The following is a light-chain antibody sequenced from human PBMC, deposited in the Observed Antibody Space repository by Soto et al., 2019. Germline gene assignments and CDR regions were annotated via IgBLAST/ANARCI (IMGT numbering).Light chain of an antibody. CDR1: QSVSTSY. J-gene: IGKJ1*01. CDR2: GAS. CDR3: QQYGGFPPWT. Sequence: EIVLTQSPGTLSLSPGERATLSCRASQSVSTSYLAWYQQKTGQAPRLLIYGASSRATGIPDRFSGSGSGTDFTLTISRLEPEDFAGYYCQQYGGFPPWTFVEGTKVESK. V-gene: IGKV3-20*01.